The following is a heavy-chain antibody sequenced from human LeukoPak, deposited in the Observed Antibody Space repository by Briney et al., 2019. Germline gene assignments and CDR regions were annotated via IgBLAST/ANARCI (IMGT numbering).Heavy chain of an antibody. CDR1: GGSISSSSYY. D-gene: IGHD4-17*01. CDR2: IYHSGST. J-gene: IGHJ4*02. V-gene: IGHV4-39*07. Sequence: PSETLSLTCTVSGGSISSSSYYWGWIRRPPGKGLEWIGEIYHSGSTNYNPSLKSRVTISVDKSKNQFSLKLSSVTAADTAVYYCARDGDYASAFDYWGQGTLVTVSS. CDR3: ARDGDYASAFDY.